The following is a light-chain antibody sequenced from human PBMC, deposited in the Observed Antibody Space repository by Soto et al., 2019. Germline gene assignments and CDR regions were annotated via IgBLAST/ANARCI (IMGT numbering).Light chain of an antibody. Sequence: ALRMTQSPSSLSASTGDRVTITCRASQGISNYLAWYQQKPGKAPMLLISAASTLQSGVSSRFSGSGSGTDFTLTISSLQSEDFAIYYCQQYYNYPLTFGGGTKVEIK. CDR1: QGISNY. CDR3: QQYYNYPLT. V-gene: IGKV1-8*01. J-gene: IGKJ4*01. CDR2: AAS.